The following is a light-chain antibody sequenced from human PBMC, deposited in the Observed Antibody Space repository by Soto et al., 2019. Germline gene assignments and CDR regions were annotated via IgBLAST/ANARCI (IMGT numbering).Light chain of an antibody. CDR2: GNS. Sequence: QSVLTQPPSVSGAPGQGVTISCTGSSSNIGAGYDVHWYQQLPGTAPKLLIYGNSNRPSGVPDRFSGSKSGTSASLAITGLRSEDEADYYCQSYDSSLSGWVFGGGTQLTVL. V-gene: IGLV1-40*01. CDR3: QSYDSSLSGWV. CDR1: SSNIGAGYD. J-gene: IGLJ3*02.